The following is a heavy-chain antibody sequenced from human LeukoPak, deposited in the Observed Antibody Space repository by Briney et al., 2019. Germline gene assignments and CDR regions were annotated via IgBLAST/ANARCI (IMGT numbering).Heavy chain of an antibody. Sequence: GGSLRLSCAASGFTFSSYAMHWVRQAPGKGLEWVAVISYDGSNKYYADSVKGRFTISRDNSKNTLYLQMNSLRAEDTAVYYCARDAERVYYDSSGYFVAYYFDYWGRGTLVTVSS. CDR3: ARDAERVYYDSSGYFVAYYFDY. D-gene: IGHD3-22*01. J-gene: IGHJ4*02. CDR2: ISYDGSNK. CDR1: GFTFSSYA. V-gene: IGHV3-30-3*01.